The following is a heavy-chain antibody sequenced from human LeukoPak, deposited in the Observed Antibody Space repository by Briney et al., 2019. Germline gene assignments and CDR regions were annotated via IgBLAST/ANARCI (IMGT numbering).Heavy chain of an antibody. J-gene: IGHJ5*02. CDR3: ARPRAMVRGVIAGHWFDP. CDR2: INPNSGGT. Sequence: ASVKVSCKASGYTLTGYYMHWERQAPGQGLEWMGWINPNSGGTNYAQKFQGRVTMTRDTSISTAYMELSSLRSDDTAVYYCARPRAMVRGVIAGHWFDPWGQGTLVTVSS. V-gene: IGHV1-2*02. D-gene: IGHD3-10*01. CDR1: GYTLTGYY.